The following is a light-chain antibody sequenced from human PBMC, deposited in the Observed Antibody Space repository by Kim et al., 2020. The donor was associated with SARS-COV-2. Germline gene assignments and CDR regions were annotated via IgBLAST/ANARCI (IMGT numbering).Light chain of an antibody. CDR3: SSYTSSRTLYV. J-gene: IGLJ1*01. V-gene: IGLV2-14*03. Sequence: HSIPTSTIGTSSDVGGHNYVSWYQQHPGKAPNLMIYDVSNRHSGVSDRFSGSKSGNTASLTISGLQAEDEADYYCSSYTSSRTLYVFGTGTKVTVL. CDR1: SSDVGGHNY. CDR2: DVS.